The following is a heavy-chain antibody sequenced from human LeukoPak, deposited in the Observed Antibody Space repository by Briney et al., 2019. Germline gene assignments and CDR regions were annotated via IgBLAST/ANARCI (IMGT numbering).Heavy chain of an antibody. CDR2: IYYSGST. D-gene: IGHD3-3*01. CDR3: ARQVVFGRITIFGGYWFDP. J-gene: IGHJ5*02. V-gene: IGHV4-39*01. Sequence: SETLSLTCTVSGGSISSCSYYWGWIRQPPGKGLEWIGSIYYSGSTYYNPSLKSRVTISVDTSKNQFSLKLSSVTAADTAVYYCARQVVFGRITIFGGYWFDPWGQGTLVTVSS. CDR1: GGSISSCSYY.